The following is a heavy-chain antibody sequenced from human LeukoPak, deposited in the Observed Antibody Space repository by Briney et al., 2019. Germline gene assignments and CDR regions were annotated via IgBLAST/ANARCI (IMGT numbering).Heavy chain of an antibody. Sequence: GGSLRLSCAASGFTFDDYAMHWVRQAPGKGLEWVSGISWNSGSIGYADSVKGRFTISRDNAKNSLYLQMNSLRAEDTALYYCAKDHDILTEYYFDYWGQGTLVTVSS. J-gene: IGHJ4*02. CDR1: GFTFDDYA. CDR2: ISWNSGSI. CDR3: AKDHDILTEYYFDY. D-gene: IGHD3-9*01. V-gene: IGHV3-9*01.